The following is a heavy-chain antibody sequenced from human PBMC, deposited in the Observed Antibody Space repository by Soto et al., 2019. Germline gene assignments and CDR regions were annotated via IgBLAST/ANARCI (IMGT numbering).Heavy chain of an antibody. CDR2: INPNSGGT. J-gene: IGHJ6*02. Sequence: ASVKVSCKASGYTFTGYYMHWVRQAPGQGLEWMGWINPNSGGTNYAQKFQGWVTMTRDTSIRTAYMELSRLRSDDTAVYYCARSRAVAGANYYYYYYGMDVWGQGTTVTVSS. D-gene: IGHD6-19*01. CDR1: GYTFTGYY. V-gene: IGHV1-2*04. CDR3: ARSRAVAGANYYYYYYGMDV.